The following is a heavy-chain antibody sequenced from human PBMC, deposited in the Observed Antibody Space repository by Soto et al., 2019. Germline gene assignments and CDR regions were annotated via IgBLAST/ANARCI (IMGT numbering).Heavy chain of an antibody. CDR3: ERLGDGYKPDDY. V-gene: IGHV4-59*01. J-gene: IGHJ4*02. D-gene: IGHD5-12*01. CDR1: GGSISSYY. Sequence: SETLSLTCTVSGGSISSYYWSWIRQPPGKGLEWIGYIYYSGSTNYNPSLKSRVTISVDTSKNQFSLKLSSVTAADTAVYYCERLGDGYKPDDYWGQGTLVTVSS. CDR2: IYYSGST.